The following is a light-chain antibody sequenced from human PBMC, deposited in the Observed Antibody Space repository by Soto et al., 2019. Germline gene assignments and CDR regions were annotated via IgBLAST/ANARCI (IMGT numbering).Light chain of an antibody. Sequence: DIVMTQSPLSLPVTPGEPASISCRSSQSLLHSNVYNYLDWYLQKPGQSPQLLIYLGSNRASGVPDRFSGSGSGTDFTLKIRRVEAVDVGLYYCMQDLQTPPYTFGQGTKLEIK. V-gene: IGKV2-28*01. CDR2: LGS. CDR1: QSLLHSNVYNY. CDR3: MQDLQTPPYT. J-gene: IGKJ2*01.